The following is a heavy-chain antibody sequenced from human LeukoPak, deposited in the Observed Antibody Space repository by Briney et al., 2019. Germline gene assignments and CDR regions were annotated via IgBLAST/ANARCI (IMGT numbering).Heavy chain of an antibody. CDR2: IRYDGSNK. V-gene: IGHV3-30*02. Sequence: GGSLRLSCAASGFTFSSYGMHWVRQAPGKGLEWVAFIRYDGSNKYYADSVKGRFTISRDNSKNTLYLQMNSLRAEDTAVYYCAKDDVYCSSTSCYTPFDYWGQGTLVTVSS. CDR3: AKDDVYCSSTSCYTPFDY. J-gene: IGHJ4*02. CDR1: GFTFSSYG. D-gene: IGHD2-2*02.